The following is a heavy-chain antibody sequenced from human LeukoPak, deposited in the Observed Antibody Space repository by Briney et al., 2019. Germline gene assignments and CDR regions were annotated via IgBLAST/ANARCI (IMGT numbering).Heavy chain of an antibody. V-gene: IGHV4-31*03. J-gene: IGHJ3*02. CDR1: GGSISSGGYY. CDR3: ARTYCSGGSCYPSPVAFDI. CDR2: IYYSGST. Sequence: PSQTLSLTCTVSGGSISSGGYYWSWIRQHPGKGLEWIGYIYYSGSTYYNPSLKSRVTISVDTSKNQFSLKLSSVTAADTAVYYCARTYCSGGSCYPSPVAFDIWGQGTMVTVSS. D-gene: IGHD2-15*01.